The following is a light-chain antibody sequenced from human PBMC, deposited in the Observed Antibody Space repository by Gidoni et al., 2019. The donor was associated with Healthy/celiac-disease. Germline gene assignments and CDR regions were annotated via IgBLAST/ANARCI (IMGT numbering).Light chain of an antibody. Sequence: IVFTHSPGTLSLSPGERATLSCRASQSVGIYSAWYQQKPGQAPRLLVYDAFHRATGIPDRFSGSGSGTDFTLIISRLEPEDFAVYYCQQYLDFPLTFGRGTKVEI. CDR1: QSVGIY. CDR2: DAF. V-gene: IGKV3-20*01. CDR3: QQYLDFPLT. J-gene: IGKJ4*01.